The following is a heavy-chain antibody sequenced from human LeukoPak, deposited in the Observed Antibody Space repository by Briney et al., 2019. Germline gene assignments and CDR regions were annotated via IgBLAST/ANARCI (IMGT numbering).Heavy chain of an antibody. J-gene: IGHJ6*02. Sequence: GGSLRLSCAASGFTVSSNYMSWVRQAPGKGLEWVANIKQDGSEKYYVDSVKGRFTISRDNAKNSLYLQMNSLRAEDTVVYYCARWHSSSWYDYYYYYGMDVWGQGTTVTVSS. CDR3: ARWHSSSWYDYYYYYGMDV. CDR1: GFTVSSNY. D-gene: IGHD6-13*01. CDR2: IKQDGSEK. V-gene: IGHV3-7*01.